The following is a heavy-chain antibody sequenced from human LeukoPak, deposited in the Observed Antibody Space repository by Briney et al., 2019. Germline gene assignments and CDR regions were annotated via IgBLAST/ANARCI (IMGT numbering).Heavy chain of an antibody. D-gene: IGHD4-17*01. Sequence: PGGSLRLSCAASGFTFSKAWMSWVRQAPGKGLEWVGRIKSKTGGGATDYAAPVKGRFTISIDDSKNTLYLQMNSLKTEDTAVYYSTPILYGDYEGGGQGILVTVSS. CDR2: IKSKTGGGAT. J-gene: IGHJ4*02. V-gene: IGHV3-15*01. CDR3: TPILYGDYEG. CDR1: GFTFSKAW.